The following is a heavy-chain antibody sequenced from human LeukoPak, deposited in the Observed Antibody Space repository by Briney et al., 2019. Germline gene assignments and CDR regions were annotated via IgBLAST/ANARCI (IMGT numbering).Heavy chain of an antibody. Sequence: GGSLRLSCAVSGFTFGSYWMHWVRQAPGEGLVWVTRINSDGSRTTYADSVKGRFTISRDNAENSLYLQMNSPRAEDTAVYYCSRDLDTYVVLTAYDTFDIWGQGTMVTVSS. CDR3: SRDLDTYVVLTAYDTFDI. D-gene: IGHD2-21*02. CDR1: GFTFGSYW. V-gene: IGHV3-74*01. CDR2: INSDGSRT. J-gene: IGHJ3*02.